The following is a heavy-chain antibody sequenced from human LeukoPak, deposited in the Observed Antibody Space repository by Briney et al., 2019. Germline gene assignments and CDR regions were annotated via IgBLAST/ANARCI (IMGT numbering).Heavy chain of an antibody. CDR3: AKSKTAGWKYYFDY. D-gene: IGHD6-19*01. CDR1: GYSFTNYW. J-gene: IGHJ4*02. V-gene: IGHV5-51*01. Sequence: GESLKISCKGSGYSFTNYWIGWVRQMPGKGLEWMGIIYPGDSDTRYSPSFQGQVTISADKSISTAYLHWSSLKASDTAVYYCAKSKTAGWKYYFDYWGQGTLVTVSS. CDR2: IYPGDSDT.